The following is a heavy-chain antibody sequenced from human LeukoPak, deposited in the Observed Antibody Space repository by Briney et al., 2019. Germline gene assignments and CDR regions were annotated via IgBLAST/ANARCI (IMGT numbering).Heavy chain of an antibody. CDR2: IYSGGST. CDR3: ARVWGELPLIDY. Sequence: GGSLRLSCAASGFTVSSNYMSWVRQAPGKGLEWVSVIYSGGSTYYADSVKGRFTISRDNAKNSLYLQMNSLRADDTAVYHCARVWGELPLIDYWGQGTLVTVSS. CDR1: GFTVSSNY. J-gene: IGHJ4*02. V-gene: IGHV3-53*01. D-gene: IGHD1-7*01.